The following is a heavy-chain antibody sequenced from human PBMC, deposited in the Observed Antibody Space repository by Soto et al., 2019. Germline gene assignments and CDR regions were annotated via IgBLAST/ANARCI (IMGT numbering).Heavy chain of an antibody. V-gene: IGHV3-23*01. CDR2: ISGSGFKT. D-gene: IGHD1-26*01. Sequence: GGCRRLSCVPSGFILENFGMSWVRQDTGTGLGLICSISGSGFKTYYGDSGKGRCTTSRDNSKSTEYLEMNNQSAEDTSVYHCANNQVVQLVPPATVDWFDPWGQGSMVTVSS. CDR1: GFILENFG. CDR3: ANNQVVQLVPPATVDWFDP. J-gene: IGHJ5*02.